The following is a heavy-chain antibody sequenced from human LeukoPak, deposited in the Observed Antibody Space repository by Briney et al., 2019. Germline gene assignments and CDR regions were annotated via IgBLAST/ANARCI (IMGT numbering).Heavy chain of an antibody. V-gene: IGHV3-21*01. Sequence: EALRLSCAASGFTFSSYSMNWVRQAPGKGLEWVSSISSSSSYVYYADSVKGRFTISRDNAKNSLYLQMNSLRAEDTAVYYCARDEPLHYYDSSGSQYYFDYWGQGTLVTVSS. CDR1: GFTFSSYS. J-gene: IGHJ4*02. CDR3: ARDEPLHYYDSSGSQYYFDY. CDR2: ISSSSSYV. D-gene: IGHD3-22*01.